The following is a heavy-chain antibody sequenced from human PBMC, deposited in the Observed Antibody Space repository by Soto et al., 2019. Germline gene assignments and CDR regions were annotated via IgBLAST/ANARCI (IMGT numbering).Heavy chain of an antibody. J-gene: IGHJ4*02. V-gene: IGHV1-69*13. Sequence: SVKVSCKASGGTFSSYAISWVRQAPGQGLEWMGGIIPIFGTANYAQKFQGRVTITADESTSTAYMELSSLRSEDTAVYYCARTNYDYVWGSYRYFYFDYWGQGTLVTVSS. CDR3: ARTNYDYVWGSYRYFYFDY. CDR1: GGTFSSYA. D-gene: IGHD3-16*02. CDR2: IIPIFGTA.